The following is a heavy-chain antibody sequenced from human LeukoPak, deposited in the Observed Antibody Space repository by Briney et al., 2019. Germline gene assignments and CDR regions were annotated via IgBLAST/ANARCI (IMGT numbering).Heavy chain of an antibody. CDR2: IYVSGTS. CDR3: ARDDVDTPPFDY. D-gene: IGHD5-18*01. Sequence: SETLSLTCSVSGASISSYYWSWIRQPAGKGLEWIGRIYVSGTSVYNPSLKSRVTMSVDTSKNQLSLRLQSVTAADTAVYYCARDDVDTPPFDYLGQGTLVTVSS. CDR1: GASISSYY. J-gene: IGHJ4*02. V-gene: IGHV4-4*07.